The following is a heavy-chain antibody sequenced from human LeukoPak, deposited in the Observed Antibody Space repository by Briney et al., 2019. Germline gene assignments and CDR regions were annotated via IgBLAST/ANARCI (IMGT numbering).Heavy chain of an antibody. V-gene: IGHV3-7*01. D-gene: IGHD6-13*01. CDR2: IRQDGSEK. CDR1: GFTFSSYW. J-gene: IGHJ4*02. CDR3: PRLCSSWGQYFDY. Sequence: GGPLRLSCAASGFTFSSYWMSWVRQAPGKGLEWVADIRQDGSEKYYVDSVKGRFTISRDNAKNSLYLQMNSLRAEDTAVYYCPRLCSSWGQYFDYWGQGTLVTVSS.